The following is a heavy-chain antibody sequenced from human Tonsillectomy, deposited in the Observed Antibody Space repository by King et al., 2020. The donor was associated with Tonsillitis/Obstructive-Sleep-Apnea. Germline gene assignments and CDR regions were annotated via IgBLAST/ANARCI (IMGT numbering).Heavy chain of an antibody. Sequence: VQLVESGGGLIQPGGSLRLSCAASGFTVSSNYMSWVRQAPGKGLEWVSVIYSGGSTYYADSLKGRFTISRDNSKNTLYLQMNSLRAEDTAVYYCARHAGDSVYYYYYMDVWGKGTTVTVSS. V-gene: IGHV3-53*01. CDR3: ARHAGDSVYYYYYMDV. CDR2: IYSGGST. D-gene: IGHD3-16*01. J-gene: IGHJ6*03. CDR1: GFTVSSNY.